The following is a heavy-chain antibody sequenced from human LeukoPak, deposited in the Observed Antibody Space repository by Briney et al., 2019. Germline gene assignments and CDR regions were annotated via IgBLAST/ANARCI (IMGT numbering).Heavy chain of an antibody. J-gene: IGHJ4*02. D-gene: IGHD2-2*02. CDR3: AKDLPCSSTSCYRGGEDYCDY. V-gene: IGHV3-30*02. CDR2: IRYDGSNK. CDR1: GFTFSSYG. Sequence: GGSLRLSCAASGFTFSSYGMHWVRQAPGKGLEWVAFIRYDGSNKYYADSVKDRFTISRDNSKNTLYLQVNSLRAEDTAVYYCAKDLPCSSTSCYRGGEDYCDYWGQGTVVTVSS.